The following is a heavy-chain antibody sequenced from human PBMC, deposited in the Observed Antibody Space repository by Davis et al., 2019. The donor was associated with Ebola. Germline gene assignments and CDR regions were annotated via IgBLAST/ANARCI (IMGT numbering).Heavy chain of an antibody. CDR3: ARGLRVLEWGWFDP. CDR1: GYTFTSYY. Sequence: ASSLVSCNASGYTFTSYYMHCVRQPPRQGLEWMGIINPSGGSTTYAQKFQGRVTMTRDTSTSTVYMELSSLRSEDTAVYYCARGLRVLEWGWFDPWGQGTLVTVSS. J-gene: IGHJ5*02. D-gene: IGHD3-3*01. CDR2: INPSGGST. V-gene: IGHV1-46*01.